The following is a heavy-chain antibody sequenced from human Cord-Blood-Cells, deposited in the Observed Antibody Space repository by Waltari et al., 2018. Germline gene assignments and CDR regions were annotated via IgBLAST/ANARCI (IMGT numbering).Heavy chain of an antibody. J-gene: IGHJ2*01. CDR2: INHSGST. V-gene: IGHV4-34*01. CDR3: ARPTVPAATAYFDL. Sequence: QVQLQQWGAGLLKPSETLSLTCAVYGGSFSGYYWSWIRQPPGKGLEWIGEINHSGSTNYNPSLKSRVTISVDTSKNQFSLKLSSVTAADKAVYYCARPTVPAATAYFDLWGRGTLVTVSS. D-gene: IGHD2-2*01. CDR1: GGSFSGYY.